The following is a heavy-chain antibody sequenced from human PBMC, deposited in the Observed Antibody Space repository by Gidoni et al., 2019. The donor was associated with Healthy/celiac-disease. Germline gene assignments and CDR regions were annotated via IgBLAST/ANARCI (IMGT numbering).Heavy chain of an antibody. CDR2: IYYSGST. V-gene: IGHV4-59*01. D-gene: IGHD2-15*01. CDR1: GGSISSYY. Sequence: QVQLQESGPGLVKPSETLSLTCTVSGGSISSYYWIWIRQPPGKGLEWIGYIYYSGSTNYNPSLKSRVTISVDTSKNQFSLKLSSVTAADTAVYYCARVEYCSGGSCYGRSMDVWGQGTTVTVSS. CDR3: ARVEYCSGGSCYGRSMDV. J-gene: IGHJ6*02.